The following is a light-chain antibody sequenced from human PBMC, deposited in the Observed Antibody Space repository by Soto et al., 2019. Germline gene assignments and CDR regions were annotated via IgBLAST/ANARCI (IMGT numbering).Light chain of an antibody. CDR2: SDN. J-gene: IGLJ3*02. V-gene: IGLV1-44*01. CDR3: AAWDDSLPGPV. CDR1: SSNIGGQT. Sequence: QSVLTQPPSASGTHGQRVTISCSGSSSNIGGQTVNWYQQLPGTAPKLLIYSDNHRPSGVPDRFSGSKSGTAASLVIIGLQSEDEADYYCAAWDDSLPGPVFGGGTKLTVL.